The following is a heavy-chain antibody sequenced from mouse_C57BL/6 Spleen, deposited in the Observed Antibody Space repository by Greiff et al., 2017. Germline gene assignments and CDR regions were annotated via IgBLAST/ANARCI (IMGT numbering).Heavy chain of an antibody. Sequence: QVQLQQSGAELVKPGASVKISCKASGYAFSRYWMNWVKQRPGKGLEWIGQIYPGDGDTNYNGKFKGKATLTADKSSSTAYMQLSSLTSEDSAVYFCATYYYGSSYDYWGQGTTLTVSS. V-gene: IGHV1-80*01. CDR1: GYAFSRYW. J-gene: IGHJ2*01. CDR3: ATYYYGSSYDY. D-gene: IGHD1-1*01. CDR2: IYPGDGDT.